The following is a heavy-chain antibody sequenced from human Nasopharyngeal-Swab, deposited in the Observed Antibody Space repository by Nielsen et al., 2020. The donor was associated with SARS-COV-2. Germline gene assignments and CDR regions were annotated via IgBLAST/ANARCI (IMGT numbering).Heavy chain of an antibody. CDR2: ISYDGSNK. Sequence: GGSLRLSCAPSGFTFSSYAMHWVRQAPGKGLEWVAVISYDGSNKYYADSVKGRLTISRDNSKNTLYLQMNSLRAEDTAVYYCAREGTMVRSWSMDVWGQGTTVTVSS. CDR1: GFTFSSYA. CDR3: AREGTMVRSWSMDV. V-gene: IGHV3-30-3*01. D-gene: IGHD3-10*01. J-gene: IGHJ6*02.